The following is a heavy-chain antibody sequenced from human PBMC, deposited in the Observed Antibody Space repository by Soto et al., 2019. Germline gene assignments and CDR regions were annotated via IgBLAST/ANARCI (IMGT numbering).Heavy chain of an antibody. D-gene: IGHD1-7*01. V-gene: IGHV3-33*01. CDR1: GFTFSSYG. CDR2: IWYDGSNK. Sequence: GSLRLSCAASGFTFSSYGMHWVRQAPGKGLEWVAVIWYDGSNKYYADSVKGRFTISRDNSKNTLYLQMNSLRAEDTAVYYCARDWDNWNYDAPNWFDPWGQET. CDR3: ARDWDNWNYDAPNWFDP. J-gene: IGHJ5*02.